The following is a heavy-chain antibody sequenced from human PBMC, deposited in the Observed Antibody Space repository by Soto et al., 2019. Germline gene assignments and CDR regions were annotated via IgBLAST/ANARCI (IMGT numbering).Heavy chain of an antibody. J-gene: IGHJ4*02. Sequence: SETLSLTCAVYGGSFANYYWNWIRQPPGKGLEWIGEINYSGSTDYNPSLESRVTISVDTSKNQFSLNPSSVTAADTAMYYCARHHVRGRTIAGAAEFWGQGTLVSVSS. CDR3: ARHHVRGRTIAGAAEF. V-gene: IGHV4-34*01. CDR2: INYSGST. CDR1: GGSFANYY. D-gene: IGHD6-13*01.